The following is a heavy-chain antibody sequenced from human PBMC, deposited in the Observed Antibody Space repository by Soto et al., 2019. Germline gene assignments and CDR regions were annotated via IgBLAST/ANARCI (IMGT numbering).Heavy chain of an antibody. J-gene: IGHJ6*02. D-gene: IGHD4-4*01. Sequence: SETLSLTCTVSGGSISSYYWSWIRQPPGKGLEWIGYIYYSGSTNYNPSLKSRVTISVDTSKKQFSLELSSVTAADTAVYYCARLLDYSNYPGYYGMDVWGQGTTVTVSS. CDR2: IYYSGST. V-gene: IGHV4-59*08. CDR1: GGSISSYY. CDR3: ARLLDYSNYPGYYGMDV.